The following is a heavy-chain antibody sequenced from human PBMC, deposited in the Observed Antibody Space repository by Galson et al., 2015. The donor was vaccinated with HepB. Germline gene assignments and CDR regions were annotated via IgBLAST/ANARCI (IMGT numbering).Heavy chain of an antibody. CDR2: IGSKANNHAT. D-gene: IGHD6-13*01. J-gene: IGHJ4*02. Sequence: SLRLSCAASGFTFSGSAIHWVRQASGKGPERVGRIGSKANNHATSSVPSLKGRFTISRDDSKNMAYLHMKSLKTEDTAVYYCGRLGDLSGYSSRWGQGTLVTVSA. V-gene: IGHV3-73*01. CDR1: GFTFSGSA. CDR3: GRLGDLSGYSSR.